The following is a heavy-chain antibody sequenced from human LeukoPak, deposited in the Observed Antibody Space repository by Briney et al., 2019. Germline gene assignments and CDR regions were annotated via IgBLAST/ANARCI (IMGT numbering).Heavy chain of an antibody. J-gene: IGHJ4*02. Sequence: PGGSLRLSCAASGFTFSSYGMSWVRQAPGKGLEWISYINIRSSSIHYADSVKGRFTVSRDDAKNSLFLHMNSLRAEDTAVYYCARDLGPLHTGYWGQGTLVTVSS. V-gene: IGHV3-48*01. CDR3: ARDLGPLHTGY. D-gene: IGHD1-14*01. CDR1: GFTFSSYG. CDR2: INIRSSSI.